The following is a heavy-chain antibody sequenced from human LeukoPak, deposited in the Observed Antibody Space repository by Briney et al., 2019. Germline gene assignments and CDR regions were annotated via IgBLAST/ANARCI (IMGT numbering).Heavy chain of an antibody. CDR1: GYTFTSYY. D-gene: IGHD3-22*01. Sequence: ASVKVSCKASGYTFTSYYIHWVRQAPGQGLEWMGIIQPSDGSTSYAQNFQGRVTMTRDTSTSTVYMELSSLRSEDTAMYYCARDRIVVGGLGAFDIWGQGTMVTVSS. CDR3: ARDRIVVGGLGAFDI. J-gene: IGHJ3*02. CDR2: IQPSDGST. V-gene: IGHV1-46*01.